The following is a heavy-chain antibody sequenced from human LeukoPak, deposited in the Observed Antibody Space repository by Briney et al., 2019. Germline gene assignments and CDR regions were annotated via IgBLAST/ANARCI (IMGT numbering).Heavy chain of an antibody. CDR3: ARGYYDSSGYYYHYYYGMDV. CDR2: ISTSGNT. J-gene: IGHJ6*02. D-gene: IGHD3-22*01. Sequence: PSETLSLTCTVSGGSISGYYLNWIRQPPGKGLEWIGYISTSGNTNYNPSLKSRVTISVDTSRNQFSLKLSSVTAADTAVYYCARGYYDSSGYYYHYYYGMDVWGQGTTVTVSS. V-gene: IGHV4-4*09. CDR1: GGSISGYY.